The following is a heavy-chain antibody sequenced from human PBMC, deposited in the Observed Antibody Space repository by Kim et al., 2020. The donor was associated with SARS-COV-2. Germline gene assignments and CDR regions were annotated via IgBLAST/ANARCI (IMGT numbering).Heavy chain of an antibody. CDR2: INAGIGNT. CDR1: GYTFTSFA. CDR3: ARVSYGSGSYSP. J-gene: IGHJ5*02. V-gene: IGHV1-3*01. D-gene: IGHD3-10*01. Sequence: ASLKVSCRASGYTFTSFAIHWVRQAPGQRLEWMGWINAGIGNTKYSQKFQGRVTITRDTSASTAYMELSSLRSEDTAVYYCARVSYGSGSYSPWGQGTLVTVSS.